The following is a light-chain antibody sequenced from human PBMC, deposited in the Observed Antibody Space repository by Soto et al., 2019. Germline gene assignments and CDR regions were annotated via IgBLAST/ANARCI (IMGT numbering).Light chain of an antibody. CDR2: GAS. Sequence: EIVLTQSPGTLSLSPGERATLSCTASQSVSLTALAWYQHKPGQAPRLLIYGASCRATGVPHRFSGSGAGTDFTLTISRLESEDCAVYYCQQYSSSPLTFGGGTKVEIK. J-gene: IGKJ4*01. CDR3: QQYSSSPLT. CDR1: QSVSLTA. V-gene: IGKV3-20*01.